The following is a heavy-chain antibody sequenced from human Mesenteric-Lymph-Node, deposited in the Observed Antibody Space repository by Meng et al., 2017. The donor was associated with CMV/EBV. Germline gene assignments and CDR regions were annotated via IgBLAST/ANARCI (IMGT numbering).Heavy chain of an antibody. Sequence: SCKASGGTFSSYAISWVRQAPGQGLEWMGRINANSGDTNYAQNFQGRVTMTRDTSSSITYMELRSLRSDDTAIYYCGRDLVAAALDYWGQGALVTVSS. CDR2: INANSGDT. CDR3: GRDLVAAALDY. CDR1: GGTFSSYA. V-gene: IGHV1-2*06. D-gene: IGHD2-2*01. J-gene: IGHJ4*02.